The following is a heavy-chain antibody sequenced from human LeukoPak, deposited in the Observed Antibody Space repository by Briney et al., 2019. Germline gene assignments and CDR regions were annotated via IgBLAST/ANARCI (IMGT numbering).Heavy chain of an antibody. J-gene: IGHJ6*02. D-gene: IGHD3-10*01. CDR3: ARDRFYYGSGGHYYYYGMDV. CDR1: GGSISNYY. Sequence: PSETLSLACTVSGGSISNYYWNWIRQPPGKGLEWIGYIYYTGSTKYNPSLKSRVTISVDTSKNQFSLKLSSVTAADTAVYYCARDRFYYGSGGHYYYYGMDVWGQGTTVTVSS. V-gene: IGHV4-59*01. CDR2: IYYTGST.